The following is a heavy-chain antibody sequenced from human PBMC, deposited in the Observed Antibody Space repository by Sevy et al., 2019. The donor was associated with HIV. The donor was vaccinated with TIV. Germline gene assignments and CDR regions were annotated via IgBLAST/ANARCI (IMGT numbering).Heavy chain of an antibody. CDR2: ISSSSSYI. CDR1: GFTFSSYS. D-gene: IGHD2-15*01. J-gene: IGHJ5*02. CDR3: ASRYCSGGSCLFDP. Sequence: GGSLRLSCAASGFTFSSYSMNWVRQAPGKGLEWVSSISSSSSYIYYADSVKGRFTISRDNAKNSLYLQMNSLRAEDTAWYYCASRYCSGGSCLFDPWGQGTLVTVSS. V-gene: IGHV3-21*01.